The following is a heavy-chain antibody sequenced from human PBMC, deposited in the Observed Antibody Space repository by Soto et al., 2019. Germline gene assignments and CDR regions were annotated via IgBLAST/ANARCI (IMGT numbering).Heavy chain of an antibody. V-gene: IGHV3-11*01. CDR3: ARDVTLEVVTAFDI. CDR2: ISSSGSTI. CDR1: GFTFSDYY. D-gene: IGHD2-15*01. Sequence: GGSLRLSCAASGFTFSDYYMSWIRQAPGKGLEWVSYISSSGSTIYYADSVKGRFTISRDNAKNSLYLQMNSLRAEDTAVYYCARDVTLEVVTAFDIWGQGTMVTVSS. J-gene: IGHJ3*02.